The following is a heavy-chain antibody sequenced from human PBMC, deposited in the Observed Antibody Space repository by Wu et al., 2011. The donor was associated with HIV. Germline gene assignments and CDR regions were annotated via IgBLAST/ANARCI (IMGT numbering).Heavy chain of an antibody. CDR3: ATTLTKTAPGGSRTPSTFVAVFDY. CDR1: GATFSRFG. CDR2: IIPLFGTR. J-gene: IGHJ4*02. V-gene: IGHV1-69*05. D-gene: IGHD4/OR15-4a*01. Sequence: QVQLVQSGAEVKKPGSSVRVSCKASGATFSRFGVSWVRQAPGQGLQWLGGIIPLFGTRNYAPKFQGRVTITTDESTSTTYMELNSLRSEDSAMYYCATTLTKTAPGGSRTPSTFVAVFDYWGQGTLVTVSS.